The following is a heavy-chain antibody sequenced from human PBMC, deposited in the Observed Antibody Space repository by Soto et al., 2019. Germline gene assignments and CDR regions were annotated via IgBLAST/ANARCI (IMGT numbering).Heavy chain of an antibody. V-gene: IGHV1-2*02. Sequence: ASVKVSCKASGCTFSDYYIHWVRQAPGQGLERMGWINPNSGGTKYAPKFQGGVTMTRDTSITTAYMELSRLRSGDTAVYYCAREPATAKPEGVDFWGQGTLVTVSS. CDR2: INPNSGGT. CDR1: GCTFSDYY. CDR3: AREPATAKPEGVDF. D-gene: IGHD1-1*01. J-gene: IGHJ4*02.